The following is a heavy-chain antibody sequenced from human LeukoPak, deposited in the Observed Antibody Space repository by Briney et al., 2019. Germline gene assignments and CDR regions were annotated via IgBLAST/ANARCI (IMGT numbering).Heavy chain of an antibody. D-gene: IGHD3-10*01. V-gene: IGHV3-7*01. CDR2: IKEDGSGK. CDR3: ARDSSRSSGSSNDY. J-gene: IGHJ4*02. Sequence: GGSLRLSCAASGFTFSSYWMSWVRQAPGKGLEWVANIKEDGSGKYYVDSVKGRFTISRDNAKNSLYLQMNSLRAEDTAVYYCARDSSRSSGSSNDYWGQGTLVTVSS. CDR1: GFTFSSYW.